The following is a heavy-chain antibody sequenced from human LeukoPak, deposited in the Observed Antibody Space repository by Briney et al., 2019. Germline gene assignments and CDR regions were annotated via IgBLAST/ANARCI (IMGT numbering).Heavy chain of an antibody. J-gene: IGHJ5*02. CDR2: IKTDGSQK. Sequence: GGSLRLSCAASGFTFRNYWMSWVRQAPGKGLEWVANIKTDGSQKYYVDSVGGRFATSRDNAKSSLYLQMNSLRVEDTAVYHCAREWDGSGTVFDLWGQGTLVTVSS. V-gene: IGHV3-7*01. CDR1: GFTFRNYW. CDR3: AREWDGSGTVFDL. D-gene: IGHD3-10*01.